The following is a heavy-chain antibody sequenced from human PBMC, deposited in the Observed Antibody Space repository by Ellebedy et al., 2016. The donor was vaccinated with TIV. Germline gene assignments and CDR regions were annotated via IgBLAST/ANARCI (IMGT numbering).Heavy chain of an antibody. CDR2: ISGSGGST. V-gene: IGHV3-23*01. D-gene: IGHD4-17*01. CDR1: GFTFSSFA. CDR3: AKFATTVPKRGMDV. J-gene: IGHJ6*02. Sequence: PGGSLRPSCAASGFTFSSFAMSWVRQAPGKGLEWVSAISGSGGSTYYADSVKGRFTISRDNSKNTLYLQMDSLRAGDTAIYYCAKFATTVPKRGMDVWGQGTTVTVSS.